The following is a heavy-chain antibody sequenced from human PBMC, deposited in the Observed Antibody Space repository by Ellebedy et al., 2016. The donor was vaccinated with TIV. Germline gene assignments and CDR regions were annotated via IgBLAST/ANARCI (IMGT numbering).Heavy chain of an antibody. Sequence: ASVKVSCKASGYTFSSYGISWVRQAPGQGLEWMGWISAYTGDTNFAQKFRDRVTLTTDTSTSTAYMDLRSLTSDDTAVYYCARDMVQGMVSRYLWFDYWGQGTLVTVSS. J-gene: IGHJ4*02. CDR3: ARDMVQGMVSRYLWFDY. CDR1: GYTFSSYG. V-gene: IGHV1-18*01. D-gene: IGHD2-8*01. CDR2: ISAYTGDT.